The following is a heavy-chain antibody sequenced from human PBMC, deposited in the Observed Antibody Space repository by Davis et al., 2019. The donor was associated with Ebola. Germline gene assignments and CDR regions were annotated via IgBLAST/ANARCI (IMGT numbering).Heavy chain of an antibody. D-gene: IGHD3-22*01. V-gene: IGHV4-30-4*01. CDR3: ARGGIVTNPNTDFDY. CDR1: GGSITNADYY. Sequence: SETLSLTCTVSGGSITNADYYWSWIRQPPGKGLEWIGYIYYIGTAYYNPSLKSRVTISVDTSKNQFSLRLSSATAADTAVYYCARGGIVTNPNTDFDYWGQGTLVTVSS. J-gene: IGHJ4*02. CDR2: IYYIGTA.